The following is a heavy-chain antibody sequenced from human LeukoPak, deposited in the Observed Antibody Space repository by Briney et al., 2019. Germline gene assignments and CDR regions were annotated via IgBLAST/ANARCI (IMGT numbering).Heavy chain of an antibody. Sequence: SETLSLTCTVSGDSIREYYWSWIRQPPGKGLEWIGYVFYSGSTNYNPSLKSQVTTSVDTSKNQLSLKLSSVTAADTAVYYCARDLRSSSWSYYFDYWGQGTLVTVSS. CDR2: VFYSGST. V-gene: IGHV4-59*01. CDR3: ARDLRSSSWSYYFDY. J-gene: IGHJ4*02. D-gene: IGHD6-13*01. CDR1: GDSIREYY.